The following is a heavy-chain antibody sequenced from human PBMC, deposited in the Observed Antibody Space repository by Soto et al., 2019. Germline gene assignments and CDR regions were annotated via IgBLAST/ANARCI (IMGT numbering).Heavy chain of an antibody. CDR1: GGTFSSYA. V-gene: IGHV1-69*13. CDR2: IIPIFGTA. CDR3: ARYYRMMTTVTTYDYYYGMDV. Sequence: ASVKVSCKASGGTFSSYAISWVRQAPGQGLEWMGGIIPIFGTANYAQKFQGRVTITADESTSTAYMELSSLRSEDTAVYYCARYYRMMTTVTTYDYYYGMDVWGQGTTVTVSS. D-gene: IGHD4-17*01. J-gene: IGHJ6*02.